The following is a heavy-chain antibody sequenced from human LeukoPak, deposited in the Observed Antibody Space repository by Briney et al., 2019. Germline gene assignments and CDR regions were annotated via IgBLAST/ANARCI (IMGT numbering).Heavy chain of an antibody. D-gene: IGHD4-17*01. Sequence: SQTLSLTCAVSGGSISSGGYSWSWIRQPPGKGLEWIGYIYHSGSTYYNPSLKSRVTISVDRSKNQFSLKLSSVTAADTAVYYCAITYDYGDYYFDYWGQGTLVTVSS. CDR3: AITYDYGDYYFDY. J-gene: IGHJ4*02. V-gene: IGHV4-30-2*01. CDR2: IYHSGST. CDR1: GGSISSGGYS.